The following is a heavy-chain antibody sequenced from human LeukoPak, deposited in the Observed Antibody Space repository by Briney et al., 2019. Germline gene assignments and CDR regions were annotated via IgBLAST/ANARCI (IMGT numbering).Heavy chain of an antibody. CDR1: GGSISSGGYF. J-gene: IGHJ1*01. Sequence: SQTLSLTCTVSGGSISSGGYFSSWIRQHPGKGLEWIGYIYYSESTYYNPSLKGRVTISVDTSKNQFSLRLSSVTAADTAIYYCASVSDDTSLQHWGQGTLVTVSS. CDR2: IYYSEST. CDR3: ASVSDDTSLQH. V-gene: IGHV4-31*03.